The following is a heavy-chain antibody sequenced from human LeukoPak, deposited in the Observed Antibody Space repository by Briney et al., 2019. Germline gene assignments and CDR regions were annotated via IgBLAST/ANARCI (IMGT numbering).Heavy chain of an antibody. V-gene: IGHV3-30*04. Sequence: GRSLRLSCAASGFTFSSYAMHWVRQAPGKGLEWMAVISYDGSHKYYADSVKGRFTISRDNSRNTLYLQMNSLRTEDTAVYYCARDRLASTGNNWFDPWGQGTLVTVSS. D-gene: IGHD6-13*01. CDR2: ISYDGSHK. CDR1: GFTFSSYA. CDR3: ARDRLASTGNNWFDP. J-gene: IGHJ5*02.